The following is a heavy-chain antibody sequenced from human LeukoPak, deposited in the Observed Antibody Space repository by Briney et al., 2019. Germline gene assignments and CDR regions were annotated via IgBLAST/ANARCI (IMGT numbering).Heavy chain of an antibody. J-gene: IGHJ6*03. V-gene: IGHV7-4-1*02. Sequence: ASVKVSCKASGYTFTSYAMNWVRQAPGQGLEWMGWINTNTGNPTYAQGFTGRFVFSLDTSVSTAYLQISSLKAEDTAVYYCARGYGDYVDYYYYMDVWGKGTTVTVSS. CDR2: INTNTGNP. CDR1: GYTFTSYA. D-gene: IGHD4-17*01. CDR3: ARGYGDYVDYYYYMDV.